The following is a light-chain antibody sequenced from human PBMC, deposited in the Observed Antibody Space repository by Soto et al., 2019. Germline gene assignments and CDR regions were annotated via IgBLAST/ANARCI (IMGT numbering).Light chain of an antibody. CDR3: QQFRNWPWT. J-gene: IGKJ1*01. CDR2: GAS. Sequence: EIVWTQSPGTLSLSPGERATLSCRASQSVSNNYLAWYQKKAGQDPRILIYGASSRATGIPDRFSGSVSGTEFNLTISSLQSEDCAVYDGQQFRNWPWTVGQVTKGDIK. CDR1: QSVSNNY. V-gene: IGKV3-20*01.